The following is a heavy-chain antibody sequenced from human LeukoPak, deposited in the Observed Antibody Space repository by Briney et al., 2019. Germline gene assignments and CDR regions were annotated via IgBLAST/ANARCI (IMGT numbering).Heavy chain of an antibody. CDR3: ARGPYSGSHKRGFDP. V-gene: IGHV3-66*01. CDR1: GFTVSSNY. D-gene: IGHD1-26*01. J-gene: IGHJ5*02. CDR2: IYSGGST. Sequence: GGSLRLSFAASGFTVSSNYMSWVRQAPGKGLEWVSVIYSGGSTYYADSVKGRFTISRDNSKNTLYLQMNSLRAEDTAVYYCARGPYSGSHKRGFDPWGQGTLVTVSS.